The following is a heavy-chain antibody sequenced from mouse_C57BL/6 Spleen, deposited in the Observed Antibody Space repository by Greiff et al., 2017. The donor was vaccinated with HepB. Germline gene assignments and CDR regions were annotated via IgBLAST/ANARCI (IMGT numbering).Heavy chain of an antibody. Sequence: EVQRVESGGGLVKPGGSLKLSCAASGFTFSSYTMSWVRQTPEKRLEWVATISGGGGNTYYPDSVKGRFTISRDNAKNTLYLQMSSLRSEDTALYYCAITTVVDYYAMDYWGQGTSVTVSS. CDR1: GFTFSSYT. D-gene: IGHD1-1*01. CDR2: ISGGGGNT. CDR3: AITTVVDYYAMDY. V-gene: IGHV5-9*01. J-gene: IGHJ4*01.